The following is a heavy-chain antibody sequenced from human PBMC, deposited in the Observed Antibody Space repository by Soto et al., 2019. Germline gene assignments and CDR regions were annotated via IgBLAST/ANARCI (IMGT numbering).Heavy chain of an antibody. D-gene: IGHD1-26*01. CDR1: GGTFSSYT. CDR3: GRGRGVGATPY. V-gene: IGHV1-69*02. Sequence: QVQLVQSGAEVKKPGSSVKVSCKASGGTFSSYTISWVRQAPGQGLEWMGRIIPILGIANYAQKFQGRVTMTADKPNRTAELVLRSVSSEDAAVDSWGRGRGVGATPYWGQGTLVTVSS. CDR2: IIPILGIA. J-gene: IGHJ4*02.